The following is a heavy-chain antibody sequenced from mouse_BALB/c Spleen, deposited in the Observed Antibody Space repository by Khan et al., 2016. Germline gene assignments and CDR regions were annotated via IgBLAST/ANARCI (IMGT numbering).Heavy chain of an antibody. Sequence: QIQLVQSGPELKKPGETVKISCKASEYTFTNYGMNWVKQAPGKGLKWMGWINTYTGEPTYADDLTGRIAFSLQTSASTAYLQINNLKNEDTATYFCAIGGDYGGFASWGQGTLVTVSA. CDR2: INTYTGEP. CDR1: EYTFTNYG. CDR3: AIGGDYGGFAS. V-gene: IGHV9-3-1*01. D-gene: IGHD2-13*01. J-gene: IGHJ3*01.